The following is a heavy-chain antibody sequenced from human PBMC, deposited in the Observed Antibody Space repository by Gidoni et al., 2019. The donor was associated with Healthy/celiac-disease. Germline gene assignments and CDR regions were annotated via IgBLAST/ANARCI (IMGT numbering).Heavy chain of an antibody. CDR3: ARSQGLLCFGELYGNNWFDP. Sequence: QPQLQESGPGLVKPSETLSITCTLSGGSVRTSSYFWGWFRHPPGKGLGWIGSIYYGGSTYYNPSLQSRLTISVDTSKNQFSLKLSSVTAADTAVYYCARSQGLLCFGELYGNNWFDPWGQGTLVTVSS. D-gene: IGHD3-10*01. CDR1: GGSVRTSSYF. V-gene: IGHV4-39*01. J-gene: IGHJ5*02. CDR2: IYYGGST.